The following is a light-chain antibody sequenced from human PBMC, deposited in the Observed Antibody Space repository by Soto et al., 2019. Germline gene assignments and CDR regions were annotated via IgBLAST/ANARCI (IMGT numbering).Light chain of an antibody. J-gene: IGKJ1*01. Sequence: DIQMTQSPSSLSASVGDSVTITCRASQGISSYLAWYQQQPGKAPKLLIYAASTLQPGVPSRFSGSGSGTDFALTISSLQPEDVATYFCQKYNTAPRTFGQGTKVEI. CDR3: QKYNTAPRT. CDR2: AAS. CDR1: QGISSY. V-gene: IGKV1-27*01.